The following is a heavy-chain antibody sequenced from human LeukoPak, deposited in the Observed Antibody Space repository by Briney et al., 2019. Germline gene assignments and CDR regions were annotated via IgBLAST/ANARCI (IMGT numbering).Heavy chain of an antibody. CDR2: IRYDGSNK. Sequence: QPGGSLRLSCAASGFTFSSYGMHWVRQAPGKGLEWVAFIRYDGSNKYYANSVKGRFTISRDNSKNTLYLQMNSLRAEDTAVYYCAKDNRLRYFDWVKGGQFDYWGQGTLVTVSS. CDR3: AKDNRLRYFDWVKGGQFDY. D-gene: IGHD3-9*01. J-gene: IGHJ4*02. CDR1: GFTFSSYG. V-gene: IGHV3-30*02.